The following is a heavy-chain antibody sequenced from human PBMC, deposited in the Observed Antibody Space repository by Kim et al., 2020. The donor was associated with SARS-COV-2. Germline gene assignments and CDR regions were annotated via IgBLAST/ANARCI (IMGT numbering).Heavy chain of an antibody. J-gene: IGHJ4*02. CDR3: ARGPGIAAAGAATTGDY. V-gene: IGHV1-3*01. Sequence: FQGRVTITRDTSASTAYMELSSLRSEDTAVYYCARGPGIAAAGAATTGDYWGQGTLVTVSS. D-gene: IGHD6-13*01.